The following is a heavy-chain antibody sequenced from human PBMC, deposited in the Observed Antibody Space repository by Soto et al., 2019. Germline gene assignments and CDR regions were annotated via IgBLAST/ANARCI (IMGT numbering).Heavy chain of an antibody. CDR2: IRSKHNNYAT. CDR3: AGDFYYNMDV. J-gene: IGHJ6*02. V-gene: IGHV3-73*02. CDR1: GFPFNGSA. Sequence: EVQLVESGGGLVHPGGSLKLSCEASGFPFNGSAMHWVRQASGKGLEWVGRIRSKHNNYATAYAASLKGRFTISRDDSKNTAYLQMNSLKTEDTAVYYCAGDFYYNMDVWGQGTTVTVSS.